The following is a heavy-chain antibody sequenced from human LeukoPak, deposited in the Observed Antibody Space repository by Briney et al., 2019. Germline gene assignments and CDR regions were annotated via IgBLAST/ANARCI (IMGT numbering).Heavy chain of an antibody. CDR2: ISHDGSNK. D-gene: IGHD6-13*01. CDR3: ARDLGGGYSSSWYDC. J-gene: IGHJ5*01. Sequence: GGSLRLSCAASGFTFSSYAMHWVRQAPGKGLEWVAIISHDGSNKYYADSVKGRFTISRDNSKNTLYLQMNSLRAEDTAVYYCARDLGGGYSSSWYDCWGQGTLVTVSS. V-gene: IGHV3-30-3*01. CDR1: GFTFSSYA.